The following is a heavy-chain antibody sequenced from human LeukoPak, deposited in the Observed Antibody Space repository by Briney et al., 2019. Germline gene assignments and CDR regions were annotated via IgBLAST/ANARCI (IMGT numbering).Heavy chain of an antibody. CDR2: IKSKTDGGTT. Sequence: GGSLRLSCAASGFTFSNAWMSWVRQAPGKGLEWVGRIKSKTDGGTTAYAAPVKGRFTISRDDSRNTLYLQMNSLKTEDTAVYYCTNDCSGGSCYAHDAFDIWGQGTMVTVSS. CDR3: TNDCSGGSCYAHDAFDI. J-gene: IGHJ3*02. D-gene: IGHD2-15*01. V-gene: IGHV3-15*01. CDR1: GFTFSNAW.